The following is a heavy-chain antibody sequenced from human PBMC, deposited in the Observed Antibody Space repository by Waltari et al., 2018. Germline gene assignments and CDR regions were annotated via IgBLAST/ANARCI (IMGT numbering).Heavy chain of an antibody. CDR2: ISGRGSNT. Sequence: EVQLLESGGDLEQPGGSLRLSCSASGFSFSTYAMTWVRQAPGKGLEWFSAISGRGSNTYYADSVKGRFTISRDNSKNMVYLQMNSLRAEDTAVYFCAKAGGSGWYKDWYFDLWGRGTLVTVSS. CDR1: GFSFSTYA. D-gene: IGHD6-19*01. V-gene: IGHV3-23*01. J-gene: IGHJ2*01. CDR3: AKAGGSGWYKDWYFDL.